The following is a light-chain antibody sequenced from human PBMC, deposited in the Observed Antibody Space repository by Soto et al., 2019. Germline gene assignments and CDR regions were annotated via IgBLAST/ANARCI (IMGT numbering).Light chain of an antibody. V-gene: IGKV3-11*01. CDR1: QSVSSY. J-gene: IGKJ2*01. Sequence: EIVLTQSPPTLSLSPGESATLSCRASQSVSSYFSWYQQKPGQAPRLVIYDASNRATGIPPRFSGSGSGTDFTLTISSIEPEDFAVYYWEQRINWRPMFTFGQGTELEIK. CDR2: DAS. CDR3: EQRINWRPMFT.